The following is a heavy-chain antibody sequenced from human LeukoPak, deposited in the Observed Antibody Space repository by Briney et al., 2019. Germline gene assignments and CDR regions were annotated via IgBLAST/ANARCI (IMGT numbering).Heavy chain of an antibody. J-gene: IGHJ4*02. D-gene: IGHD3-22*01. CDR2: IKSKTDGGTT. V-gene: IGHV3-15*01. CDR1: GFTFRNAW. CDR3: TTDALYYYDSSGYYPRYYFDY. Sequence: GGSLRLSCAASGFTFRNAWMSWVRQAPGKGLEWVGRIKSKTDGGTTDYAAPVKGRFTISRDDSKNTLYLQMNSLKTEDTAVYYCTTDALYYYDSSGYYPRYYFDYWGQGTLVTVSS.